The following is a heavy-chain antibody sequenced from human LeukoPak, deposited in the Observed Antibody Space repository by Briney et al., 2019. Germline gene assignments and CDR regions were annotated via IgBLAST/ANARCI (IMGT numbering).Heavy chain of an antibody. J-gene: IGHJ4*02. D-gene: IGHD4-11*01. CDR3: ARYYSNLEYFDY. CDR1: GGSISSGGYY. Sequence: SQTLSLTCTVSGGSISSGGYYWSWIRQHPGKGLEWIGYIYYSGSTYYNPSLKSRVTISVDTSKNQFSLKLGSVTAADTAVYYCARYYSNLEYFDYWGQGTLVTVSS. CDR2: IYYSGST. V-gene: IGHV4-31*03.